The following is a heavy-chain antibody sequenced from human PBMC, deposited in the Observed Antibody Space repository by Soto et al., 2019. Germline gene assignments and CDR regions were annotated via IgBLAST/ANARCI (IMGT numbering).Heavy chain of an antibody. CDR2: IYYNDDR. CDR3: AHSDGGYEIIYFDF. Sequence: SGPNAGEPTQTLTLTCTFSGFSFTTAGVAVGWIRQTPGGALEWLTLIYYNDDRRFSPSLKTRLTITGDTSKNQVVLSLTNVDPGDTATYFCAHSDGGYEIIYFDFWGQGIPVTV. CDR1: GFSFTTAGVA. V-gene: IGHV2-5*01. J-gene: IGHJ4*02. D-gene: IGHD5-12*01.